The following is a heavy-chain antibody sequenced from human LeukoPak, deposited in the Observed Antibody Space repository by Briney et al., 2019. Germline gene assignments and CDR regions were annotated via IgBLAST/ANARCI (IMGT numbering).Heavy chain of an antibody. V-gene: IGHV4-61*08. CDR3: AADQGGSSNRHDFEA. D-gene: IGHD1-26*01. CDR2: MYHTRSS. J-gene: IGHJ3*01. CDR1: GGSIRIEDYY. Sequence: SETLSLTCTVSGGSIRIEDYYWSWVRQSPGKTLEWIEYMYHTRSSIYNPSLKSRVSISLDTSKNEFSLRMTFVTDADTAIYYCAADQGGSSNRHDFEAWGQGTMVTVSS.